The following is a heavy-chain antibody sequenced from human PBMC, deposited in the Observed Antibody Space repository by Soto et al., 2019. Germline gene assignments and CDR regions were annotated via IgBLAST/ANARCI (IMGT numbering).Heavy chain of an antibody. D-gene: IGHD3-22*01. CDR2: IYYSGST. CDR1: GGSISSGDYY. J-gene: IGHJ4*02. CDR3: ASLRTNYYDSSGYYPLDY. Sequence: PSETLSLTCTVSGGSISSGDYYWSWIRQPPGKGLEWIGYIYYSGSTYYNPSLKSRVTISVDTSKNQFSLKLSSVTAADTAVYYCASLRTNYYDSSGYYPLDYWGQGTLVTVSS. V-gene: IGHV4-30-4*01.